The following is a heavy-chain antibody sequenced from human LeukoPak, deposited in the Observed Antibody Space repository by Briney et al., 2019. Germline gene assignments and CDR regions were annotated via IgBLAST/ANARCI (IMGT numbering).Heavy chain of an antibody. CDR1: GGSFSGYY. V-gene: IGHV4-34*01. J-gene: IGHJ5*02. Sequence: PSETLSLTCAVYGGSFSGYYWSWIRQPPGKGLEWIGEINHSGSTNYNPSLKSRVTISVDTSKNQFSLKLSSVTAADTAVYYCARVGVRSIFGVVISYNWFDPWGQGTLVTVSS. D-gene: IGHD3-3*01. CDR2: INHSGST. CDR3: ARVGVRSIFGVVISYNWFDP.